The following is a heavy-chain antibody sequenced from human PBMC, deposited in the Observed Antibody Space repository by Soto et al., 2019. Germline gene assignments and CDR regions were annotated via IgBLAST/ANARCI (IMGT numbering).Heavy chain of an antibody. J-gene: IGHJ5*02. CDR3: ARVPAAMSDCFDP. CDR1: GYTFTSYG. V-gene: IGHV1-18*01. Sequence: ASVXVSCKASGYTFTSYGISWLRQAPGQGLEWMGWISAYNGNTNYAQKLQGRVTMTTDTSTSTAYMELRSLRSDDTAVYYCARVPAAMSDCFDPWGQGTLVTVSS. D-gene: IGHD2-2*01. CDR2: ISAYNGNT.